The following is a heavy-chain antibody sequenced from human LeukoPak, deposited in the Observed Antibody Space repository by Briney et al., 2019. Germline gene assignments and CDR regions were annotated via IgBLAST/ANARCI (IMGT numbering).Heavy chain of an antibody. CDR3: AKADTPPYYYDSSGYYFDY. D-gene: IGHD3-22*01. CDR2: MSGSGGST. J-gene: IGHJ4*02. CDR1: GFTFSIYG. Sequence: GGSLRLSCAASGFTFSIYGMSWVRQAPGRGLEWVSAMSGSGGSTYYADSVKGRFTISRDNAKNSLYLQMNSLRAEDTAVYYCAKADTPPYYYDSSGYYFDYWGQGTLVTVSS. V-gene: IGHV3-23*01.